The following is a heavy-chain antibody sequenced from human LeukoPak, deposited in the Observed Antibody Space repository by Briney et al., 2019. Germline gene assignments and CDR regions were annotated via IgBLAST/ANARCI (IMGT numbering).Heavy chain of an antibody. J-gene: IGHJ5*02. D-gene: IGHD3-9*01. CDR1: GYTFTSYY. Sequence: VASVKVSCKASGYTFTSYYMHWVRQAPGQGLEWMGIINPSGGSTSYAQKFQGRVTMTRDMSTSTVYMELSSLRSEDTAVYYCALNKLRYFPVGAWFDPWGQGTLVTVSS. CDR3: ALNKLRYFPVGAWFDP. V-gene: IGHV1-46*01. CDR2: INPSGGST.